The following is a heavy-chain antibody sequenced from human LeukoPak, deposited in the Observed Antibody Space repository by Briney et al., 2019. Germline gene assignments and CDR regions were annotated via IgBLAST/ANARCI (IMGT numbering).Heavy chain of an antibody. V-gene: IGHV3-7*02. CDR3: ARSAYRDNSVIEL. CDR2: IMQDGSEK. J-gene: IGHJ4*02. CDR1: GFTFSSSW. D-gene: IGHD4-23*01. Sequence: AGGSLRLSCAASGFTFSSSWMSWVRQAPGKGPEWVANIMQDGSEKYYADSVKGRFTISRDNAKNSLYLQMNSLRAEDTAVYYCARSAYRDNSVIELGGQGTLSPSPQ.